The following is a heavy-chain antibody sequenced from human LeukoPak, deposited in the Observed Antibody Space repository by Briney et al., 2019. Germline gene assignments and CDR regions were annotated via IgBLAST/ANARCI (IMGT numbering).Heavy chain of an antibody. J-gene: IGHJ3*02. V-gene: IGHV4-31*03. CDR1: GGSISSGGYY. D-gene: IGHD3-10*01. CDR2: IYYSGST. Sequence: SSQTLSLTCTVSGGSISSGGYYWSWIRQHPGKGLEWIGYIYYSGSTYYNPSLKSRVTISVDTSKNQFSLKLSSVTAADTAVYYCARVTLWFGEFNIDAFDIWGQGTMVTVSS. CDR3: ARVTLWFGEFNIDAFDI.